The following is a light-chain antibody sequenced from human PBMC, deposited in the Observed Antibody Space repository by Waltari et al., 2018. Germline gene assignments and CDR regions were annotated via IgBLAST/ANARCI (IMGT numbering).Light chain of an antibody. CDR2: TAS. CDR1: QSISTW. J-gene: IGKJ1*01. V-gene: IGKV1-5*03. Sequence: DIHMTQSPSTLSASVGDRVIITCRASQSISTWLAWFQQKPGEAPKLLIYTASNLESGVPSRFSGSGSGTEFTLSINSLQPDDSGTYYCQHYKTSSRTFGQGTKVEVK. CDR3: QHYKTSSRT.